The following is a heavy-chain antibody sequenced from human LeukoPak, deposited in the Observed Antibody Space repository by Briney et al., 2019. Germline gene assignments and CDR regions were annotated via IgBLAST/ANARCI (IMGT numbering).Heavy chain of an antibody. CDR1: GYTFTGYY. J-gene: IGHJ6*03. CDR3: ATDPRTTVFGTFRYYYMDV. Sequence: EASVKVSCKASGYTFTGYYMHWVRQAPGQGHEWMGWINPNSGGTNYAQKFQGRVTMTRDTSISTAYMELSRLRSDDTAVYYCATDPRTTVFGTFRYYYMDVWGEGTTVAVSS. V-gene: IGHV1-2*02. D-gene: IGHD3-3*01. CDR2: INPNSGGT.